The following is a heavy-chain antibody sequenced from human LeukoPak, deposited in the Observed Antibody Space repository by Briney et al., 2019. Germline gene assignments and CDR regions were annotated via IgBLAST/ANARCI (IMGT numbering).Heavy chain of an antibody. CDR2: FSATDGSA. V-gene: IGHV3-23*01. J-gene: IGHJ3*01. CDR3: ARVKIAAAGTGAFDV. Sequence: PGGSLRLSCAASGFTFSSYAMTWVRQAPGKGLEWVSAFSATDGSAQYAESVEGRFTISRDNSKNTLFLQMNSLGAEDTAVYYCARVKIAAAGTGAFDVWGQGTLVTVSS. D-gene: IGHD6-13*01. CDR1: GFTFSSYA.